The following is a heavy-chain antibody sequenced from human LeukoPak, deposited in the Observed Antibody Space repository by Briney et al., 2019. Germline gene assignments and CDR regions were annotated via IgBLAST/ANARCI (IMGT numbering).Heavy chain of an antibody. Sequence: GGSLRLSCAASGSIFSNYGMHWVRQAPGKGLEWVAVIWYDGSNKYYADSVKGRFTISRDNSKNTVYLQMNSLRAEDTAVYYCARGLRNTDTFDIWGQGTMVTVSS. V-gene: IGHV3-33*01. CDR1: GSIFSNYG. CDR3: ARGLRNTDTFDI. CDR2: IWYDGSNK. J-gene: IGHJ3*02.